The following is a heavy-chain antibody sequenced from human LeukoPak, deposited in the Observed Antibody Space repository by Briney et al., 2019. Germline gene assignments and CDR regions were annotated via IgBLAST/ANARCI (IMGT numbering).Heavy chain of an antibody. Sequence: SVKVSCKASGGTFSSYAISWVRQAPGQGLEWMGGIIPIFGTANYAQKFQGRVTITADKSTSTAYMELSSLRSEDTAVYYCARDPNPLPYYYDSSGSYYFDYWGQGTLVTVSS. CDR1: GGTFSSYA. CDR2: IIPIFGTA. V-gene: IGHV1-69*06. J-gene: IGHJ4*02. CDR3: ARDPNPLPYYYDSSGSYYFDY. D-gene: IGHD3-22*01.